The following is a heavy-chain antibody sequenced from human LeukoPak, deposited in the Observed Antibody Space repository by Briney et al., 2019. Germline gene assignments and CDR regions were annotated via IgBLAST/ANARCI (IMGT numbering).Heavy chain of an antibody. D-gene: IGHD3-3*01. V-gene: IGHV1-18*01. CDR1: GYTFTSYG. Sequence: GASVKVSCKASGYTFTSYGISWVRQAPRQGLEWMGWISAYNGNTNYAQKLQGRVTMTTDTSTSTAYMELRSLRSDDTAVYYCARGTSPLNYDFWSGYYTGAFDIWGQGTMVTVSS. CDR3: ARGTSPLNYDFWSGYYTGAFDI. J-gene: IGHJ3*02. CDR2: ISAYNGNT.